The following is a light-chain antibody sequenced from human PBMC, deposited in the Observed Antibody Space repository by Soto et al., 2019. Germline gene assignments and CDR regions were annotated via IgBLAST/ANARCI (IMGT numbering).Light chain of an antibody. CDR1: QSISSY. CDR3: QQTYSTPRT. CDR2: AAS. V-gene: IGKV1-39*01. Sequence: DIPMTQSPSSLSASVGDRVTITCRASQSISSYLNWYQQKTGKXPXLLIYAASSLQSGVPSSFSGSGSGTDFTLPISSLQPEEVATYYCQQTYSTPRTFGQGTRWIS. J-gene: IGKJ1*01.